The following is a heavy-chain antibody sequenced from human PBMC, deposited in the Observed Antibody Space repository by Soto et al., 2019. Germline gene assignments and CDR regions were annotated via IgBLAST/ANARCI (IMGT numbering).Heavy chain of an antibody. CDR3: ARKLESTSAFDP. D-gene: IGHD2-2*01. V-gene: IGHV4-31*01. CDR2: IYYSGST. J-gene: IGHJ5*02. Sequence: SETLSLTCTVSGGSISSGGYYWSWIRQHPGKGLEWIGYIYYSGSTYYTPSLKSQVSISVDTSKNQFSLKLSSVTAADTAVYYCARKLESTSAFDPWGQGTLVTVSS. CDR1: GGSISSGGYY.